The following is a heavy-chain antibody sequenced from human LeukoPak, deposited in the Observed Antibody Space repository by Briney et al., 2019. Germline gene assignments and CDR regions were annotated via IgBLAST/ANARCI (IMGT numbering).Heavy chain of an antibody. CDR2: IYYSGST. CDR3: ARSRGYSVTADY. J-gene: IGHJ4*02. Sequence: SETLSLTCAVYGGSFSGYYWSWIRQPPGKGLEWIGSIYYSGSTYYNPSLKSRVTISVDTSKNQFSLKLSSVTAADTAVYYCARSRGYSVTADYWGQGTLVTVSS. D-gene: IGHD5-18*01. CDR1: GGSFSGYY. V-gene: IGHV4-34*01.